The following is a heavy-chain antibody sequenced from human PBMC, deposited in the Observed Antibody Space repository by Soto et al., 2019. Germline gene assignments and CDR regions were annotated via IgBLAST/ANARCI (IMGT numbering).Heavy chain of an antibody. V-gene: IGHV3-48*02. Sequence: EVQLVESGGGLVQPGGSLRLSCAASGFTFSSYSMNGVRQAPGTGLEWLSFTSSTGSTIYYADSVKGRFTISRDNAKNSLFLQMNSLRDEDTAVYYCARDVRYVDLWGQGTLVAVSS. CDR2: TSSTGSTI. D-gene: IGHD2-2*01. CDR3: ARDVRYVDL. J-gene: IGHJ5*02. CDR1: GFTFSSYS.